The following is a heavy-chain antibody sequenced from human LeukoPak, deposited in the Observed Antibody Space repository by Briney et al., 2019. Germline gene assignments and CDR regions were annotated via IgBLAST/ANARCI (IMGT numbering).Heavy chain of an antibody. CDR2: IRYDGSNK. D-gene: IGHD1-26*01. V-gene: IGHV3-30*02. Sequence: GGSLRLSCAASGFTFSSYGMHWVRQAPGKGLEWVAFIRYDGSNKYYADSVKGRFTISRDNSKNTLYLQMNSLRAEDTAVYYCAKDWEYSGSYYCDYWGQGTLVTVSS. CDR1: GFTFSSYG. J-gene: IGHJ4*02. CDR3: AKDWEYSGSYYCDY.